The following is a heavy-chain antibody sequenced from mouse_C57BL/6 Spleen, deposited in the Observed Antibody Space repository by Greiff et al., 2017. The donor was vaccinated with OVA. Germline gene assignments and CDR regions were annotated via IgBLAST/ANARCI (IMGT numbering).Heavy chain of an antibody. D-gene: IGHD1-1*01. CDR2: IYPRSGNT. Sequence: VKLQESGAELARPGASVKLSCKASGYTFTSYGISWVKQRTGQGLEWIGEIYPRSGNTYYNEKFKGKATLTADKSSSTAYMELRSLTSEDSAVYFCAIYYYGSSHWYFGVWGTGPTVTVSS. CDR1: GYTFTSYG. J-gene: IGHJ1*03. CDR3: AIYYYGSSHWYFGV. V-gene: IGHV1-81*01.